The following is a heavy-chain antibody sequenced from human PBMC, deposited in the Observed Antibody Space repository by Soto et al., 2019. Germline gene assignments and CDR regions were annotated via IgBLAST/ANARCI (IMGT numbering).Heavy chain of an antibody. J-gene: IGHJ4*02. CDR3: AKGPHSSGWHYFDY. CDR2: VAGSGDNT. Sequence: GGSLRLSCAASGFTVSSYAMSWVRQAPGKGLEWVSTVAGSGDNTYYADSVKGRFTISRDNSENTLYLQMISLRAEDVAIYYCAKGPHSSGWHYFDYWGQGTLVTVSS. V-gene: IGHV3-23*01. CDR1: GFTVSSYA. D-gene: IGHD6-19*01.